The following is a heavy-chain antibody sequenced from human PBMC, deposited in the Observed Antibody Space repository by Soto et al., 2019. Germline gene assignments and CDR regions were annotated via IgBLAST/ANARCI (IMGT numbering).Heavy chain of an antibody. V-gene: IGHV4-30-4*08. CDR2: IDDSGST. CDR1: GGSISGGDNH. J-gene: IGHJ6*02. Sequence: SETLSLTCSVSGGSISGGDNHWSWIRQPPGKGLEWIGYIDDSGSTFYNPSLKSRVDISVDTSENQFSLKLSSVTGADTAVYYCARRAGYYGPYGMDVWGQGTTVTVSS. CDR3: ARRAGYYGPYGMDV. D-gene: IGHD3-9*01.